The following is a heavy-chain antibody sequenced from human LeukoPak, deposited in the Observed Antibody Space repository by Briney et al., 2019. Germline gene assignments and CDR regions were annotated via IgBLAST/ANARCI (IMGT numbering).Heavy chain of an antibody. Sequence: PSETLSLTCAVYGGSFSGYYWSWIRQPPGKGLEWIGEINHSGSTNYNPSLKSRVTISVDTSKNQFSLKLSSVTAADTAVYYCARGRYYGSGSYYKRTSDPVSYYYYYYMDVWGKGTTVTVSS. CDR3: ARGRYYGSGSYYKRTSDPVSYYYYYYMDV. CDR2: INHSGST. CDR1: GGSFSGYY. D-gene: IGHD3-10*01. J-gene: IGHJ6*03. V-gene: IGHV4-34*01.